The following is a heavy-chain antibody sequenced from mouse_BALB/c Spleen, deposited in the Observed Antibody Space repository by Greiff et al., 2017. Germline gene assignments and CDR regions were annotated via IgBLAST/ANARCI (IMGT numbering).Heavy chain of an antibody. CDR1: GYAFTNYL. J-gene: IGHJ4*01. V-gene: IGHV1-54*01. CDR3: ARWQDYRYGDAMDY. CDR2: INPGSGGT. D-gene: IGHD2-14*01. Sequence: VQLQQSGAELVRPGTSVKVSCKASGYAFTNYLIEWVKQRPGQGLEWIGVINPGSGGTNYNEKFKGKATLTADKSSSTAYMQLSSLTSDDSAVYFCARWQDYRYGDAMDYWGQGTSVTVSS.